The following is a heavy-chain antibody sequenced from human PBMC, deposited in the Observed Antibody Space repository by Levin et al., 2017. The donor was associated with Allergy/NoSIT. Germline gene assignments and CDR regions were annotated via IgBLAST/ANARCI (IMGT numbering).Heavy chain of an antibody. D-gene: IGHD4-23*01. V-gene: IGHV4-34*01. J-gene: IGHJ6*02. CDR3: ARLRRWPPNYYYYYGMDV. Sequence: PSETLSLTCAVYGGSFSGYYWSWIRQPPGKGLEWIGEINHSGSTNYNPSLKSRVTISVDTSKNQFSLKLSSVTAADTAVYYCARLRRWPPNYYYYYGMDVWGQGTTVTVSS. CDR1: GGSFSGYY. CDR2: INHSGST.